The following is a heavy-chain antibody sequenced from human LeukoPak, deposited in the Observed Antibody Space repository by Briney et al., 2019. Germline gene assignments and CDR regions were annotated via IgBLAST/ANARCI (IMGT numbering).Heavy chain of an antibody. CDR2: IYYSGST. J-gene: IGHJ4*02. CDR1: GGSISGYY. Sequence: SSETLSLTCTVSGGSISGYYWSWVRQSPGKGLEWIAHIYYSGSTNYNPSHKSRVTMSLDTSKNQFSLKLSYVTAADTAVYYCARQALWFFDHWGQGTLVTVSS. V-gene: IGHV4-59*08. D-gene: IGHD2-21*01. CDR3: ARQALWFFDH.